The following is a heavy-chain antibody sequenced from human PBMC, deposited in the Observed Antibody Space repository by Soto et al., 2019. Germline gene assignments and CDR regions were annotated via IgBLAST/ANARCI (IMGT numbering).Heavy chain of an antibody. Sequence: XETLSLTCADYGGSVNDYYWNWIRQPPDKGLEWIGETNHNGGTHYNPALKNRVTMLEVPSKNQFSLEWSSVTAPDTAIYYGATRITVFGLLIPPFDPCGETTHVTV. D-gene: IGHD3-3*01. CDR1: GGSVNDYY. V-gene: IGHV4-34*10. CDR2: TNHNGGT. J-gene: IGHJ5*02. CDR3: ATRITVFGLLIPPFDP.